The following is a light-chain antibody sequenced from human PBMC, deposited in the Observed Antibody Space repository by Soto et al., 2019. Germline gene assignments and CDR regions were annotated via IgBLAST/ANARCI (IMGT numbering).Light chain of an antibody. CDR2: GAS. CDR1: QGVSRK. Sequence: DIVMTQSPATLSVAPGERVTFSCRASQGVSRKLAWYQQKPGQAPSLLIYGASTRATGVPDRFSGTGSGTEFTLTISSLKSEDYAVYYCQQYKSWPPITFGQGTRLEIK. J-gene: IGKJ5*01. CDR3: QQYKSWPPIT. V-gene: IGKV3-15*01.